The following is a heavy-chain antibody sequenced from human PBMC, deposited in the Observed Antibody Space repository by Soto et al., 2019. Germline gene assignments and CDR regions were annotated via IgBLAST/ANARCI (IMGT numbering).Heavy chain of an antibody. CDR2: IYPGDSDA. CDR3: ARPTYCSSTHCSPFDY. J-gene: IGHJ4*02. D-gene: IGHD2-2*01. Sequence: GESLKISCKGSGYSFTTYWIAWVRQMPGRGLEWMGIIYPGDSDARYSPSFQGQVTISADKSISTAYLQWSSLEASDTAMYYCARPTYCSSTHCSPFDYWGQGTLVTVSS. CDR1: GYSFTTYW. V-gene: IGHV5-51*01.